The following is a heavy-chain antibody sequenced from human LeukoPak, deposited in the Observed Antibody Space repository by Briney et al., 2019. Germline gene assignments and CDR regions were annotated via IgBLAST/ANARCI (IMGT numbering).Heavy chain of an antibody. V-gene: IGHV3-30-3*01. J-gene: IGHJ4*02. CDR2: ISYDGDLK. CDR3: AKGLGQWLVIFDS. Sequence: GRSLRLSCAASGFTFSSYAIHWVRQAPGKGLEWVAVISYDGDLKYYADSVKGRFTISRDNSKNTLYLQMYSLRAEDTAVYSCAKGLGQWLVIFDSWGQGTLVTVSS. CDR1: GFTFSSYA. D-gene: IGHD6-19*01.